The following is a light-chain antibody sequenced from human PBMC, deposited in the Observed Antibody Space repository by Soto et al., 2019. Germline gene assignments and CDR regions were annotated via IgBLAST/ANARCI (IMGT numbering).Light chain of an antibody. J-gene: IGKJ3*01. V-gene: IGKV1-39*01. CDR3: QQTDTTPVT. CDR2: GAS. Sequence: DIQMTQSPSSLSASVGDRVTISCRASQSVTKFVNWYQQHPGKAPKLLIYGASSLQSGVPSRFGGGGSGTDFTLTISSLQPEDFATYYCQQTDTTPVTFGPGNRVDFK. CDR1: QSVTKF.